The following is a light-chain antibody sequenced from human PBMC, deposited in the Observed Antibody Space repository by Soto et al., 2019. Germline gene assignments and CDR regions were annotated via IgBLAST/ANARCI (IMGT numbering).Light chain of an antibody. CDR2: KAS. V-gene: IGKV1-5*03. CDR3: QQYNSYSLIT. CDR1: QNINSW. Sequence: DIQMTQSPSTLSASVGDRVTITCRASQNINSWLAWYQQKPGKAPNLLIYKASSLESGVPSRFSGSGSGTEFTLTISSLQPDDFATYYCQQYNSYSLITFGQGTRLEIK. J-gene: IGKJ5*01.